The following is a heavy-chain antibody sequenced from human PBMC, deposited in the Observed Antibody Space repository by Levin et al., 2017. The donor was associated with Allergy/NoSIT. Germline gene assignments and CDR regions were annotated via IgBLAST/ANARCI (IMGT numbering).Heavy chain of an antibody. CDR2: ISYEGRNK. CDR1: GFIFDNYP. J-gene: IGHJ4*02. Sequence: SCAASGFIFDNYPFHWVRQAPGKGLEWVAAISYEGRNKYYAESVRGRFTISRDGSKNTLYLQMDSLRTEDTALYYCARELGSADDYWGQGTLVTVSS. CDR3: ARELGSADDY. V-gene: IGHV3-30*04. D-gene: IGHD3-10*01.